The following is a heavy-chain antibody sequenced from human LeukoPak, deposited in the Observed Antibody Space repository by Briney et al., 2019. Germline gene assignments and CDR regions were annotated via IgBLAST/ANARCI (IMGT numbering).Heavy chain of an antibody. D-gene: IGHD3-22*01. CDR2: IYYRGST. CDR3: ARLRGYSSGHYYSDY. Sequence: VKPSETLSLTCTVSGGSISSDYWSWIRQPPGKGLEWIGYIYYRGSTNYNPSLKSRVTISVDTSKNQFSLKLSSVTAADTAVYYCARLRGYSSGHYYSDYWGQGTLVTVSS. CDR1: GGSISSDY. V-gene: IGHV4-59*01. J-gene: IGHJ4*02.